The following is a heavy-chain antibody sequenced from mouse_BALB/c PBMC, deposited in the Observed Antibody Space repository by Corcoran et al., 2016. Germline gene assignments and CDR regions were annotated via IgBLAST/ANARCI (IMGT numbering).Heavy chain of an antibody. J-gene: IGHJ1*01. Sequence: QIQLVQSGPELKKPGETIKISCKASGYTFTNYGMNWVKQAPGKGLKWMGWINTYTGEPTYADDFKGRFAFSLETSASTAYLQINNLKNEDMATYFCARRLRDCYFDVWGAGTTVTVSS. CDR3: ARRLRDCYFDV. V-gene: IGHV9-1*02. D-gene: IGHD1-2*01. CDR1: GYTFTNYG. CDR2: INTYTGEP.